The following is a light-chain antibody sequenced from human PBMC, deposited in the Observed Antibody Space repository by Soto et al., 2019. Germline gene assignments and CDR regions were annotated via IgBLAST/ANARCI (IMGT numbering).Light chain of an antibody. V-gene: IGLV2-8*01. J-gene: IGLJ1*01. CDR3: CSSGGSPTYV. CDR1: SSDVGGYNY. CDR2: EVS. Sequence: QSVLTQPPSASGSPGQSVTISCTGTSSDVGGYNYVSWYQQHPDKAPKLIIYEVSKRPSGVPDRFSGSKSGNTASLTVSGLQAEDEADYYCCSSGGSPTYVFGTGTKLTVL.